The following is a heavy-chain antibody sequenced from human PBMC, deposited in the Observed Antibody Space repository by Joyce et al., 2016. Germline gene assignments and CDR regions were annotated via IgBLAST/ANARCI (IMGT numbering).Heavy chain of an antibody. V-gene: IGHV4-59*01. Sequence: QVQLQESGPGLVKPSETLSLTCTVSGGSISIYYWNWIRQPPGKGLEWIVYISYSGSINYHPSLKSRVTISLDTSKNQFSLKLISVTAADTAMYYCAKRQTSSRVRDYGLDAWGQGTTVTVSS. CDR2: ISYSGSI. CDR1: GGSISIYY. D-gene: IGHD2-2*01. J-gene: IGHJ6*02. CDR3: AKRQTSSRVRDYGLDA.